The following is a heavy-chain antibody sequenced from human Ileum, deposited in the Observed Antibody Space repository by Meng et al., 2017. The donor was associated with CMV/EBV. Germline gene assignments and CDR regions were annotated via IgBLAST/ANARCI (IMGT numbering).Heavy chain of an antibody. CDR3: AKEVVLI. CDR1: GYRFTDTF. D-gene: IGHD3-10*02. CDR2: LNPNSGGT. J-gene: IGHJ4*02. V-gene: IGHV1-2*06. Sequence: QVQLVQSGTEMKAPGASVNVSCKASGYRFTDTFIHWVRQAPGQGLEWMGRLNPNSGGTNYALKFQGRNTMTRDTSIGAAYMELSGLTPGDTAMYYCAKEVVLIWGQGTLVTVSS.